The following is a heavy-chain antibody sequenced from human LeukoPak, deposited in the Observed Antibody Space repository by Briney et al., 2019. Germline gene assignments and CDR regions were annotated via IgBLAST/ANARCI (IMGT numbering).Heavy chain of an antibody. CDR3: ARNELIPSNYYYYGMDV. V-gene: IGHV4-39*07. J-gene: IGHJ6*02. Sequence: SETLSLTCTVSGGSISSSIYYWGWIRQPPGKGLEWIGSMSHTGSTHYNPSLQSRVTISVDTSKNQFSLKLSSVTAADTAVYYCARNELIPSNYYYYGMDVWGQGTTVTVSS. CDR1: GGSISSSIYY. CDR2: MSHTGST.